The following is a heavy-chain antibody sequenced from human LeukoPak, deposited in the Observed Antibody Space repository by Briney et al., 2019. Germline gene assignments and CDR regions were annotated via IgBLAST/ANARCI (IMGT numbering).Heavy chain of an antibody. J-gene: IGHJ5*02. CDR2: LYYNGNT. D-gene: IGHD3-22*01. Sequence: PSETLSLTCAVSGASISSATHYWSWLRQPPGKGLGWIGCLYYNGNTNYNPSLKSRVTIPVDTSGNQYSLKLSSVTAADTAVYYCARVNYFESSYYYWWFDPWGQGTLVTVSS. CDR1: GASISSATHY. CDR3: ARVNYFESSYYYWWFDP. V-gene: IGHV4-61*01.